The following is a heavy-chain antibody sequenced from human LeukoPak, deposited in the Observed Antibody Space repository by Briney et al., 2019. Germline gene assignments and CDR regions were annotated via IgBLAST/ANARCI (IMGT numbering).Heavy chain of an antibody. CDR3: ARDYDFWSGYHLFDY. Sequence: VASVKVSCKASGYTFTSYAMHWVRQAPGQRLEWMGWINAGNGNTKYSQKFQGRVTITRDTSASIAYMELSSLRSEDTAVYYCARDYDFWSGYHLFDYWGQGTLVTVSS. J-gene: IGHJ4*02. D-gene: IGHD3-3*01. V-gene: IGHV1-3*01. CDR1: GYTFTSYA. CDR2: INAGNGNT.